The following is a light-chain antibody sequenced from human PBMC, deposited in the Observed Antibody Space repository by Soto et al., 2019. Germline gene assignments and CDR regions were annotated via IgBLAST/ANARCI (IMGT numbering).Light chain of an antibody. CDR1: QGISSY. CDR3: QQYYSYPPT. CDR2: AAS. J-gene: IGKJ4*01. V-gene: IGKV1-8*01. Sequence: IWMTQSPSLLSASTGDRVTITCRASQGISSYLAWYQQKPGKAPKLLIYAASTLQSGVPSRFSGSGSGTDFTLTISCLQSEDFATYYCQQYYSYPPTFGGGTKVDIK.